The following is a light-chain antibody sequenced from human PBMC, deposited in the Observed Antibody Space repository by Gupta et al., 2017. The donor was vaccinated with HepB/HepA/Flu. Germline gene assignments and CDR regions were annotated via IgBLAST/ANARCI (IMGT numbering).Light chain of an antibody. CDR3: QVWDSSSDHRV. Sequence: SYVLTQPPSVSVAPGTTARITCGGNNLGSKSVNWYQQQPGQAPVMVVYDDSDRPSGIPERFSGSNSGNTATLIISRVEAGDEADYYCQVWDSSSDHRVFGGGTKLTVL. CDR2: DDS. V-gene: IGLV3-21*03. CDR1: NLGSKS. J-gene: IGLJ3*02.